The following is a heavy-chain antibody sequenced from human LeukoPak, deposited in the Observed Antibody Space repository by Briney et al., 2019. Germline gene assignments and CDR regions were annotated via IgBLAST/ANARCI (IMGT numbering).Heavy chain of an antibody. Sequence: PGGSLRLSCAASGFTFSNYVMTWVRQAPGKGLEWVSAISGGGGSTHYADSVKGRFTISRDNSKNTLYLQMNSLRAEDTAVYYCAKDGRSFGSGSPYLDYWGQGTLVTVSS. CDR2: ISGGGGST. CDR1: GFTFSNYV. CDR3: AKDGRSFGSGSPYLDY. D-gene: IGHD3-10*01. J-gene: IGHJ4*02. V-gene: IGHV3-23*01.